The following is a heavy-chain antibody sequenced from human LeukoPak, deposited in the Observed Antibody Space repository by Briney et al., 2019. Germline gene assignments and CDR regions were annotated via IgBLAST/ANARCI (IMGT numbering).Heavy chain of an antibody. D-gene: IGHD3-9*01. V-gene: IGHV4-59*11. CDR3: ARVPYDILTGYPHYGMDV. CDR1: GGPLSCHY. J-gene: IGHJ6*02. CDR2: LYYSGST. Sequence: SETLSLTRTVSGGPLSCHYWSWLPPPPGKGVEGSGYLYYSGSTNYNPSLMSRVTISVDTSKNQFSLKLSSVTAADTAVYYCARVPYDILTGYPHYGMDVWGQGTTVTVSS.